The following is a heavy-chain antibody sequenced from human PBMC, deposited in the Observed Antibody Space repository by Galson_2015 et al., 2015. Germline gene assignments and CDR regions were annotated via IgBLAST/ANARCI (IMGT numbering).Heavy chain of an antibody. CDR3: ARLGGDISARTWGYFDY. CDR1: GFTFSSYA. CDR2: ISYDGSNK. V-gene: IGHV3-30-3*01. J-gene: IGHJ4*02. Sequence: SLRLSCAASGFTFSSYAMHWVRQAPGKGLEWVAVISYDGSNKFYADSVKGRFTISRDNSKNTLYPQMNSLRPEDTAVYYCARLGGDISARTWGYFDYWGQGTLVTVSS. D-gene: IGHD6-6*01.